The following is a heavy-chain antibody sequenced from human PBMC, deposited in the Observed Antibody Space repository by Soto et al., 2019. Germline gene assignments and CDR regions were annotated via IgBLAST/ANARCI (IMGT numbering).Heavy chain of an antibody. Sequence: RGESLKISCKGSGYSFTSYWISWVRQMPGKGLEWMGRIDPSDSYTNYSPSFQGHVTISADKSISTAYLQWSSLKASDTAMYYCAGLDLWVVPAAMGGYYYYGMDVWGQGTTVTVSS. V-gene: IGHV5-10-1*01. CDR1: GYSFTSYW. J-gene: IGHJ6*02. CDR3: AGLDLWVVPAAMGGYYYYGMDV. D-gene: IGHD2-2*01. CDR2: IDPSDSYT.